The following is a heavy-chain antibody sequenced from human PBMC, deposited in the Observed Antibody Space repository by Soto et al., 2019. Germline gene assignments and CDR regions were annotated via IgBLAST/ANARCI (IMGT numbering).Heavy chain of an antibody. V-gene: IGHV4-30-4*01. J-gene: IGHJ3*02. Sequence: PSETLCLTCTVSGGSISSGDYYWSWIRQPPGKGLEWIGYIYYSGSTYYNPSLKSRVTISVDTSKNQFSLKLSSVTAADTAVYYCAREDGIGRAFDIWGQGTMVTVSS. D-gene: IGHD1-26*01. CDR3: AREDGIGRAFDI. CDR1: GGSISSGDYY. CDR2: IYYSGST.